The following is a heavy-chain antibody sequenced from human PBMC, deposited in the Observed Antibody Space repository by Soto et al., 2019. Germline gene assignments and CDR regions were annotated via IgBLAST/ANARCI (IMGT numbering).Heavy chain of an antibody. V-gene: IGHV4-59*01. Sequence: PSETLSLTCTVPGGSISSYYWSWIRQPPGKGLEWIGYIYYSGSTNYNPSLKSRVTISVDTSKNQFSLKLSSVTAADTAVYYCARERGYDFWSGYKNYYYYYMDVWGKGTTVTVSS. D-gene: IGHD3-3*01. J-gene: IGHJ6*03. CDR2: IYYSGST. CDR3: ARERGYDFWSGYKNYYYYYMDV. CDR1: GGSISSYY.